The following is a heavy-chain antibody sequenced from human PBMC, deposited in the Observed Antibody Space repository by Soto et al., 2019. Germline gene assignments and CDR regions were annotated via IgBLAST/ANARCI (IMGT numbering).Heavy chain of an antibody. CDR3: AKEDRDHFLYMGN. J-gene: IGHJ4*02. Sequence: PGGSLRLSCVASGFTFNNYAMSWVRQAPGRGLEWVSAIGGSADYTHYRDSVRGRFTISRDNSKNTLYLQMNSLRAEDTATYFCAKEDRDHFLYMGNWGQGTQVTVSS. CDR1: GFTFNNYA. D-gene: IGHD2-2*02. V-gene: IGHV3-23*01. CDR2: IGGSADYT.